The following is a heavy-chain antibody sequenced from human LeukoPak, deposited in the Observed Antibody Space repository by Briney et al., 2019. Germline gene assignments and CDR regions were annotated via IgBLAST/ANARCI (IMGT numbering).Heavy chain of an antibody. V-gene: IGHV4-34*01. D-gene: IGHD2-21*02. CDR3: ARGIVVVTAARKEYYFDY. Sequence: PSETLSLTCAVYGGSFSGYYWSWIRQPPGKGLEWIGEINHSGSTNYIPSLKSRVTISVDTSKNQFSLKLSSVTAADTAVYYCARGIVVVTAARKEYYFDYWGQGTLVTVSS. CDR2: INHSGST. J-gene: IGHJ4*02. CDR1: GGSFSGYY.